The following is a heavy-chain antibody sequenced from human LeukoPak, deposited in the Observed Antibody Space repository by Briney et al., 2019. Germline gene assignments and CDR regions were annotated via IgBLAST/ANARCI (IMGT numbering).Heavy chain of an antibody. Sequence: SETLSLTCAVYGGSFSGYYWSWIRQPPGKGLEWIGETNHSGSTNYNPSLKSRVTISVDTSKNQFSLKLSSVTAADTAVYYCARGLHCSGGSCYAPASYYFDYWGQGTLVTVSS. CDR3: ARGLHCSGGSCYAPASYYFDY. D-gene: IGHD2-15*01. J-gene: IGHJ4*02. CDR1: GGSFSGYY. CDR2: TNHSGST. V-gene: IGHV4-34*01.